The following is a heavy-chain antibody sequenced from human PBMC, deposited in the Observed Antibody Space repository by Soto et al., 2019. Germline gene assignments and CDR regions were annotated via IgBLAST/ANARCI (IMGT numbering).Heavy chain of an antibody. CDR2: IIPFFGTA. Sequence: QVQLVQSGTEVKKTGSSVKVSCKASGGTFSTFGISWVRQAPGNGLEWMGGIIPFFGTARYSQKFEDRITITADESTNTGYMNLSILTSEDTAISYCAKSAPMDAGDKYYYDLWSQGALVTVAS. J-gene: IGHJ4*02. CDR3: AKSAPMDAGDKYYYDL. D-gene: IGHD4-17*01. CDR1: GGTFSTFG. V-gene: IGHV1-69*01.